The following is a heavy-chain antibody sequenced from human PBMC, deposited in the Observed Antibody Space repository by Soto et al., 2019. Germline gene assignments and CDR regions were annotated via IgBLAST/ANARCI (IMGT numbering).Heavy chain of an antibody. CDR3: ARMRGLGEISPYLDY. D-gene: IGHD3-16*01. Sequence: QVQLQESGPGLVKPSETLSLTCSISGGSISDYQWNWIRQPPGKGLEWIGYIYYSGRTNYNPSLKSRLTISLDTSPRQFSLRLRSVTAADTAVYYCARMRGLGEISPYLDYWGQGALVTVSS. J-gene: IGHJ4*02. V-gene: IGHV4-59*01. CDR2: IYYSGRT. CDR1: GGSISDYQ.